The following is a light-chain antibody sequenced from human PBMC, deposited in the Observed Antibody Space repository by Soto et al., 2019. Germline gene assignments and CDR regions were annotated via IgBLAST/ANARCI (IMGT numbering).Light chain of an antibody. CDR2: ATS. J-gene: IGKJ2*01. Sequence: DIQMTQSPPSLSASVGDRVIITCRASQSISSYLNWYQQRPGTAPKLLIYATSSLQSGVPSRFSGSGSGTEFTLTISSLQPEDFATYYCQQSYSTLYTFGQGTKLEIK. CDR3: QQSYSTLYT. V-gene: IGKV1-39*01. CDR1: QSISSY.